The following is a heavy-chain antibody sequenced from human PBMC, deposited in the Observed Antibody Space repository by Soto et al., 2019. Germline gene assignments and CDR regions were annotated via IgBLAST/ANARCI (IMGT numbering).Heavy chain of an antibody. CDR1: GFNFSSYA. CDR3: AKDPGILWWSPYYFAY. Sequence: GGSVSLSCAASGFNFSSYAMRWVRQAPGKGLELVSAISGSGGSTYYAHSVQGRFTFSMDNSKNTLYLQIYCLRAEDTAVYYWAKDPGILWWSPYYFAYWGQGTLGTVSS. J-gene: IGHJ4*02. D-gene: IGHD2-21*01. V-gene: IGHV3-23*01. CDR2: ISGSGGST.